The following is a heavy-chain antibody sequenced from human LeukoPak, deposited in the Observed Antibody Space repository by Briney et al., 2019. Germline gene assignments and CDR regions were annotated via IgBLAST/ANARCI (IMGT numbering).Heavy chain of an antibody. D-gene: IGHD6-13*01. J-gene: IGHJ5*02. CDR3: AGEPRYSSRTWFDP. CDR1: GYTFTSYG. CDR2: ISAYNGNT. V-gene: IGHV1-18*01. Sequence: EASVKVSCKASGYTFTSYGISWVRQAPGQGLEWMGWISAYNGNTNYAQKLQGRVTMTTDTSTSTAYMELRSLRSDDTAVYYCAGEPRYSSRTWFDPWGQGTLVTVSS.